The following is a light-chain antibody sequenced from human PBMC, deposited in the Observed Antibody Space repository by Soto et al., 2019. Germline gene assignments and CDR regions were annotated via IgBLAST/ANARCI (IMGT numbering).Light chain of an antibody. CDR2: DAS. V-gene: IGKV3-20*01. Sequence: EIVLTQSPGTLSLSLGERATLSCRASLSVTSNFIAWYQQKPGQAPRLLLYDASNRATGIPDRFSGSGSGTDFSLTISRLEPEDFAVYYCQQYGSSVWTFGQGTKVEIK. CDR3: QQYGSSVWT. J-gene: IGKJ1*01. CDR1: LSVTSNF.